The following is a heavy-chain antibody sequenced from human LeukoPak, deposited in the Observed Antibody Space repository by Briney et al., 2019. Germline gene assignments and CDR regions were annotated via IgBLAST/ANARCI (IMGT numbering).Heavy chain of an antibody. CDR1: GGTFSSYA. D-gene: IGHD4-11*01. Sequence: SVKVSCKASGGTFSSYAISWVRQAPGQGLEWMGRIIPIFGIANYAQKFQGRVTITADESTSTAYMELSSLRSEDTAVYYCARDAKTTVTGYYYYGMDVWGQGTTVTVSS. J-gene: IGHJ6*02. CDR3: ARDAKTTVTGYYYYGMDV. V-gene: IGHV1-69*13. CDR2: IIPIFGIA.